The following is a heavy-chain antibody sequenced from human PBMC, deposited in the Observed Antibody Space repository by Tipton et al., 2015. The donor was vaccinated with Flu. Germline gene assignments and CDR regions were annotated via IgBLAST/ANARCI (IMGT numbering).Heavy chain of an antibody. J-gene: IGHJ6*03. CDR3: ARGQLLSTLSYYYYYMDV. V-gene: IGHV4-4*07. Sequence: TLSLTCTVSGGSISSYYWSWIRQPAGKGLEWIGRIYTSGSTNYNPSLKSRITMSVDTSKNQFSLKLSSVTAADTAVYYCARGQLLSTLSYYYYYMDVWGKGTTVTVSS. D-gene: IGHD2-2*01. CDR1: GGSISSYY. CDR2: IYTSGST.